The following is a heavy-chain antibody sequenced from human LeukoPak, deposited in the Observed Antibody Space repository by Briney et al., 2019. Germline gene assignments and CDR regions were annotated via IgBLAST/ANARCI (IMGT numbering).Heavy chain of an antibody. CDR3: ARAVLLYDSSGYYYFDY. J-gene: IGHJ4*02. V-gene: IGHV1-46*01. CDR2: INPSAGST. CDR1: GYTFTTNY. Sequence: GASVTVSCKASGYTFTTNYIHWVRQAPGQGLEWMGTINPSAGSTSYAQKFQDRVTMTRDTSTNTVYMELSSLRSEDTAVYSCARAVLLYDSSGYYYFDYWGQGTLVTVSS. D-gene: IGHD3-22*01.